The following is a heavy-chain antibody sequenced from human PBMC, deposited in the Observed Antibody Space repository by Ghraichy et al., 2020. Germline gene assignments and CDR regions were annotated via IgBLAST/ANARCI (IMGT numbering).Heavy chain of an antibody. CDR2: IWYDGTNK. D-gene: IGHD3-22*01. V-gene: IGHV3-33*06. Sequence: GGSLRLSCAASGFTLSNYGMYWVRQAPGKGLEWVAIIWYDGTNKYYADSVKGRFTISRENSKNTLYLQMNSLRAEDTAIYYCAQDDRSGYYPSWWGQGTLVTVSS. CDR1: GFTLSNYG. J-gene: IGHJ4*02. CDR3: AQDDRSGYYPSW.